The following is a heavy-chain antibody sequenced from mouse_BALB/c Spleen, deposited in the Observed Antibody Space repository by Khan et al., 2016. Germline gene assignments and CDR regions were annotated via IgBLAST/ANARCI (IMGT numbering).Heavy chain of an antibody. Sequence: VELVESGPGLVAPSQSLSITCTVSGFSLTTYGVHWVHQPPGKGLEWLGVIWAGGSTNYNSALMSRLSISKDNSKSQVCLKMNSLQTDDTATYYCARDRCYGTSYFDYWGQGTTLTVSS. V-gene: IGHV2-9*02. D-gene: IGHD1-1*01. CDR1: GFSLTTYG. J-gene: IGHJ2*01. CDR2: IWAGGST. CDR3: ARDRCYGTSYFDY.